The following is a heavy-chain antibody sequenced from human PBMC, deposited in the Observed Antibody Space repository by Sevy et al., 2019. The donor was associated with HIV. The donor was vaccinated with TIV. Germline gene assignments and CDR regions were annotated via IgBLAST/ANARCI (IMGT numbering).Heavy chain of an antibody. CDR3: ARDWGSLPTAILYHFDF. Sequence: GGSLRLSCVASTFTFSHYAMHWVRQSPGKGLQWVAPISYNGEDENYADSVAGRFTISRDNPKNTLFLQMSSLRPEDTAQYYCARDWGSLPTAILYHFDFWGQGIPVTVSS. CDR2: ISYNGEDE. V-gene: IGHV3-30*04. CDR1: TFTFSHYA. D-gene: IGHD3-16*01. J-gene: IGHJ4*02.